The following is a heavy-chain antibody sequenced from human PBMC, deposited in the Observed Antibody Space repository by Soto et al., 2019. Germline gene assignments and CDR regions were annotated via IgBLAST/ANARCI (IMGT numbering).Heavy chain of an antibody. CDR3: ARDGMTTGDT. Sequence: SETLSLTCSVSGVSVTSYTWSWVRQPANKGLEWIGRVFSSVSATYNPSLKSRVSISMDTAENRISLKLDSVTAADAGVYLCARDGMTTGDTWGPGTLVTVSS. J-gene: IGHJ4*02. CDR1: GVSVTSYT. CDR2: VFSSVSA. V-gene: IGHV4-4*07. D-gene: IGHD2-21*02.